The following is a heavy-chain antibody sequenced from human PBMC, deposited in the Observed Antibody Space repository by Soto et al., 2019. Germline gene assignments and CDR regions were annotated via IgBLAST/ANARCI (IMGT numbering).Heavy chain of an antibody. CDR1: GFTFSSYA. CDR3: AKDLSSGVLRNWFDP. V-gene: IGHV3-23*01. J-gene: IGHJ5*02. D-gene: IGHD6-19*01. CDR2: ITGSGTTT. Sequence: GGSLRLSCAASGFTFSSYAMTWVRQAPGKGLEWLSSITGSGTTTFYADSVKGRFTISRDNSNDTLYLQMSGLRAEDTAVYYCAKDLSSGVLRNWFDPWGQGSLVTVSS.